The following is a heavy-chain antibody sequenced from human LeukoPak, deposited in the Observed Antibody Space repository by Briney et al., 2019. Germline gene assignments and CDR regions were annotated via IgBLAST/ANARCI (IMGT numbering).Heavy chain of an antibody. D-gene: IGHD1-26*01. J-gene: IGHJ4*02. CDR2: ISSSSSSYI. V-gene: IGHV3-21*01. Sequence: GGSLRLSCAASGFTFSSYSMNWVRQAPGKGLEWVSSISSSSSSYIYYADSVKGRFTISRDNAKNSLYLQMNSLRAEDTAVYYCARGPYQSYYFDYWGQGTLVTVSS. CDR1: GFTFSSYS. CDR3: ARGPYQSYYFDY.